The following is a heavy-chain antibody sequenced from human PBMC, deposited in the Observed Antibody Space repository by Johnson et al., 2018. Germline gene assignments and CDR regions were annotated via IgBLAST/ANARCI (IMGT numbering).Heavy chain of an antibody. D-gene: IGHD6-13*01. V-gene: IGHV3-11*01. CDR2: ISSSGSII. Sequence: QVQLVETGGGLVKPGGSLRLSCAASGFTFSDYYMSWIRQAPGKGLEWVSYISSSGSIIYSADSVKGRFTISRDNAKNSLYLQMNSLRAKETAVYYCAKWAAADYYYYYGMDVGGQGTTVTVSS. J-gene: IGHJ6*02. CDR3: AKWAAADYYYYYGMDV. CDR1: GFTFSDYY.